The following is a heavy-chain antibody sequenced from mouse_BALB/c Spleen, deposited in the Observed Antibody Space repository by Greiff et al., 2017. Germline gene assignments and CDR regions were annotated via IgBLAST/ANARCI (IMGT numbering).Heavy chain of an antibody. V-gene: IGHV1-4*02. Sequence: QVQLKESAAELARPGASVKMSCKASGYTFTSYTMHWVKQRPGQGLEWIGYINPSSGYTEYNQKFKDKTTLTADKSSSTAYMQLSSLTSEDSAVYYCARRVYDGYYVDFDYWGQGTTLTVSS. CDR2: INPSSGYT. D-gene: IGHD2-3*01. CDR1: GYTFTSYT. CDR3: ARRVYDGYYVDFDY. J-gene: IGHJ2*01.